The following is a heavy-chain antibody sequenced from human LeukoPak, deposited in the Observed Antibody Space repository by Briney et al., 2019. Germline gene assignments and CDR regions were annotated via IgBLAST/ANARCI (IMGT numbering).Heavy chain of an antibody. J-gene: IGHJ4*02. V-gene: IGHV1-2*02. CDR3: AKVAPGPFHY. CDR1: GYTFTGYY. Sequence: ASVKVSCKASGYTFTGYYIHWVRQAPGQGLEWMGWINPNSGVTNYAQGFQGRVTMTRDTSITTAYMGLSRLTSDDTAVYYCAKVAPGPFHYWGQGTLVTVSS. CDR2: INPNSGVT.